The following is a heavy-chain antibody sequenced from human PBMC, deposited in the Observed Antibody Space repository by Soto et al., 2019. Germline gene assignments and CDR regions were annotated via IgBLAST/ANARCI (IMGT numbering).Heavy chain of an antibody. Sequence: QVQLQESGPGLVKPSQTLSLTCTISGGSISSGGYYWSWIRQHPGKGLEWIGYIYYSGSTYYNPSLKSRVTISVDTSKNQFSLKLSSVTAADTAVYYCATSKYQLPSFDPWGQGTLVTVSS. CDR3: ATSKYQLPSFDP. V-gene: IGHV4-31*03. CDR2: IYYSGST. CDR1: GGSISSGGYY. J-gene: IGHJ5*02. D-gene: IGHD2-2*01.